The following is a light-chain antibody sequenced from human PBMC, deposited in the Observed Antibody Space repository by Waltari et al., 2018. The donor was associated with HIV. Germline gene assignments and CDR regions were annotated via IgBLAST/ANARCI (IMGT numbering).Light chain of an antibody. CDR2: SNN. CDR3: AAWDDSLNGVV. V-gene: IGLV1-44*01. CDR1: SPNIGSNT. Sequence: QSVLTQPPSASGTPGQRVTISCSGSSPNIGSNTLNWYQQLPGTAPKLLIYSNNQRPSGVPDRFSGSKSGTSASLAISGLQSEDEADYYCAAWDDSLNGVVFGGGTKLTVL. J-gene: IGLJ2*01.